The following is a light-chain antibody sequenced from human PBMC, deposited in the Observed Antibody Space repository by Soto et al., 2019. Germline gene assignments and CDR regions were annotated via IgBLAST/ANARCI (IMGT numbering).Light chain of an antibody. CDR1: SRDIGGYNY. CDR3: SSSISGSAYV. Sequence: QSVLAQPASVSGSPGQSITISCTGTSRDIGGYNYVSWYKQHPGEPPKLLIYDVTNRPSGISNRFSGSKSGNTASLTISGLQTDDEADYYCSSSISGSAYVFVTGTKVTV. CDR2: DVT. J-gene: IGLJ1*01. V-gene: IGLV2-14*03.